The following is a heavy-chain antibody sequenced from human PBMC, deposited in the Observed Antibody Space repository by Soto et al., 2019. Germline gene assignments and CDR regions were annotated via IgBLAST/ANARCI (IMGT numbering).Heavy chain of an antibody. CDR1: GLTFINAW. CDR2: LKSNIDGGTT. CDR3: TTARTGFFS. V-gene: IGHV3-15*01. D-gene: IGHD3-3*01. Sequence: VSLRLSCAAPGLTFINAWMNWVRQAPGKGLEWVGRLKSNIDGGTTVYAAPVEGRFTVSRDDSRNTLYLQMNSLKAEDTAVYYCTTARTGFFSWGQGTLVTVSS. J-gene: IGHJ5*02.